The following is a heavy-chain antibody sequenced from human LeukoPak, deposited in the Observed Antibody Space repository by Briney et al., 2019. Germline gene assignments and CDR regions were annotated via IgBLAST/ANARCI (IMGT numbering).Heavy chain of an antibody. D-gene: IGHD3-10*01. Sequence: SGTLSLTCAVSGYSLSSGYYWGWIRQPLGKGLEWIGSIYHSGSTYYNPSLKSRVTITVDTSENQFSLKLSSVAAADTAVYYCARRDYGSGSYYPSDDYWGQGTLVTVSS. V-gene: IGHV4-38-2*01. CDR3: ARRDYGSGSYYPSDDY. CDR1: GYSLSSGYY. J-gene: IGHJ4*02. CDR2: IYHSGST.